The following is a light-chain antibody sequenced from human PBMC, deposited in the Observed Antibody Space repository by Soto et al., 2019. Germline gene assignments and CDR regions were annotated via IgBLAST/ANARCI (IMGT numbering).Light chain of an antibody. V-gene: IGKV1-12*01. CDR2: GAS. CDR1: QDVGKW. CDR3: QQANSFPIT. J-gene: IGKJ5*01. Sequence: DIQITQSPSSLSSSVLERFTITCRASQDVGKWLAWYQQKPGKAPTLLIHGASSLQSGVPSRYSGSGHGTDFTLTISSLQPEDFATYYCQQANSFPITFGQGTRLEIK.